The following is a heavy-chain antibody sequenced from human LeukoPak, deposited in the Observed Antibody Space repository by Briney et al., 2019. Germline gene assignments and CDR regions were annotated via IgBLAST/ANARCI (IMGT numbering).Heavy chain of an antibody. CDR3: AKGCSGQRRYHFDY. CDR2: ITGSGGDT. J-gene: IGHJ4*02. D-gene: IGHD3-10*01. CDR1: GFTFRSYA. Sequence: SGGSLRLSCAASGFTFRSYAMSWVRQAPGKGLEWVSAITGSGGDTFHADSVKGRFTISRDNSKNTLYLQMSSLRAEDTAVYYCAKGCSGQRRYHFDYWGQGTPVTVSS. V-gene: IGHV3-23*01.